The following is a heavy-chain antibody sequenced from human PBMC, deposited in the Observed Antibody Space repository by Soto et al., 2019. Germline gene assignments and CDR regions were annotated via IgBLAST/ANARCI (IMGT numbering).Heavy chain of an antibody. CDR2: INSEGSST. D-gene: IGHD6-13*01. V-gene: IGHV3-74*01. Sequence: EVQLVESGGGLVQPGGSLRLSCAASGFTFSSYWMHWVRQAPGKGLVWVSRINSEGSSTSYADSVKGRFTISRDNAKNTLYLQMNSLRAEDTAVYYCARVGAAAGTGNWFDPWGQGTLVTVSS. CDR3: ARVGAAAGTGNWFDP. J-gene: IGHJ5*02. CDR1: GFTFSSYW.